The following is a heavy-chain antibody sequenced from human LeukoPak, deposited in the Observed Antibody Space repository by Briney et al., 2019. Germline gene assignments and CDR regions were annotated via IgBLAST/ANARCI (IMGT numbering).Heavy chain of an antibody. V-gene: IGHV3-23*01. Sequence: GGSLRLSCAASGFTVSGYWMSWVRQAPGKRLEWVSGISGSGGSTDYADSLKGRFTISRDNSKNTLYLQMNSLRAEDTAVYYCAKTPVRRFPLYFDYWGQGTLVTVSS. D-gene: IGHD3-3*01. CDR2: ISGSGGST. CDR1: GFTVSGYW. CDR3: AKTPVRRFPLYFDY. J-gene: IGHJ4*02.